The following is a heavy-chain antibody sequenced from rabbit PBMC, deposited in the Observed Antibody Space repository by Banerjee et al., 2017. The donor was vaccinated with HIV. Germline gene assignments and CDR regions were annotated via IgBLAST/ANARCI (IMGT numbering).Heavy chain of an antibody. CDR2: IYAGSSGST. V-gene: IGHV1S45*01. CDR1: GFSFSSSHY. J-gene: IGHJ3*01. D-gene: IGHD2-1*01. CDR3: ARAIGDDYGDYGLDL. Sequence: QEQLEESGGDVVKPGASLTLTCTASGFSFSSSHYMCWVRQAPGKGLEWIGCIYAGSSGSTYYASWAKGRFTISKTSSTTVTLQMTSLTAADTATYFCARAIGDDYGDYGLDLWGQGTLVTVS.